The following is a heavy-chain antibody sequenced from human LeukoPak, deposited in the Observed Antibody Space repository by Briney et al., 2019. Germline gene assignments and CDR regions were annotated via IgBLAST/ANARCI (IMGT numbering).Heavy chain of an antibody. CDR3: AGARDFDY. CDR1: GFTLSHYG. CDR2: ISYDGSNK. J-gene: IGHJ4*02. V-gene: IGHV3-30*03. Sequence: GRSLRLSCAASGFTLSHYGMHWVRQAPGKGLGWVAVISYDGSNKYYADSVKGRFTISRDNSKNTLYLQMNSLRAEDTAVYYCAGARDFDYWGQGTLVTVSS.